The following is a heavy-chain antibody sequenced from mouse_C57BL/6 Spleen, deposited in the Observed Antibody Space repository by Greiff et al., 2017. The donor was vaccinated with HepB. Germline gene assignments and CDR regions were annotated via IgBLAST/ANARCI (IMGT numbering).Heavy chain of an antibody. V-gene: IGHV5-17*01. CDR2: ISSGSSTI. D-gene: IGHD1-1*01. CDR1: GFTFSDYG. Sequence: EVKLMESGGGLVKPGGSLKLSCAASGFTFSDYGMHWVRQAPEKGLEWVAYISSGSSTIYYADTVKGRFTISRDNAKNTLFLQMTSLRSEDTAMYYGARADYYGISPMYYWGQGTSVTVSS. J-gene: IGHJ4*01. CDR3: ARADYYGISPMYY.